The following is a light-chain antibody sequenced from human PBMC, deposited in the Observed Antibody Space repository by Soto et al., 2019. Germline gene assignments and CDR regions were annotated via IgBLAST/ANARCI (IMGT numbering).Light chain of an antibody. CDR3: QQYGSSIT. CDR2: STS. V-gene: IGKV3-20*01. Sequence: EIVLTQSPGTLSLSPGERGTLSCRASQRFGSSNLAWYQQKPGQAPRLLIYSTSSRATGIPDRFSGSGSGTDFTLTISRLEPEDFAVYYCQQYGSSITFGQGTRLEIK. J-gene: IGKJ5*01. CDR1: QRFGSSN.